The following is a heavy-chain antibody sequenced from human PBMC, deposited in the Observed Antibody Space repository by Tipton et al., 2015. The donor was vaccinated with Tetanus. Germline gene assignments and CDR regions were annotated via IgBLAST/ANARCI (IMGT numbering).Heavy chain of an antibody. CDR3: ARATEHDIMTGYDN. CDR2: ISYSGST. J-gene: IGHJ4*02. V-gene: IGHV4-61*08. Sequence: TLSLTCTVSGGSIRSGDYQWNWIRQPPGKGLEWLAYISYSGSTNSNYDLKSRVTISVDKAKNQFSLKLTSVTAADTAVYYCARATEHDIMTGYDNWGPGTQVTVSS. CDR1: GGSIRSGDYQ. D-gene: IGHD3-9*01.